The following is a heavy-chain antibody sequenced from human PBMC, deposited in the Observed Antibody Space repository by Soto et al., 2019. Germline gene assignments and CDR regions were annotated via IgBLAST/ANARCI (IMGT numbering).Heavy chain of an antibody. Sequence: ELQLLESGGGLVQPGGSLRLSCAGFTFNGQDMIYAMTWVRQAPGKGLEWVSSITGSGDATYYADSVKGRFTISRDNSRNTLYLQMSSLRGEDTAVYYYAKRDGPGGGSGSDFWGQGILVTVSS. J-gene: IGHJ4*02. V-gene: IGHV3-23*01. CDR1: FTFNGQDMIYA. CDR3: AKRDGPGGGSGSDF. CDR2: ITGSGDAT. D-gene: IGHD3-10*01.